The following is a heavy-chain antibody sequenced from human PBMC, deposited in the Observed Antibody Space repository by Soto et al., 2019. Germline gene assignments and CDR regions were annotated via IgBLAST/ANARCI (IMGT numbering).Heavy chain of an antibody. CDR1: GESISRGGYY. Sequence: ASETLSLTCNVSGESISRGGYYWSWIRHHPRKGLEWIGYIYDSESAYYNPSLKSRVTISMDTSKNHFAMRLSSVTDADTAVYYCARASSSSSAADYWGQGTLVTVSS. CDR3: ARASSSSSAADY. CDR2: IYDSESA. D-gene: IGHD6-6*01. V-gene: IGHV4-31*03. J-gene: IGHJ4*02.